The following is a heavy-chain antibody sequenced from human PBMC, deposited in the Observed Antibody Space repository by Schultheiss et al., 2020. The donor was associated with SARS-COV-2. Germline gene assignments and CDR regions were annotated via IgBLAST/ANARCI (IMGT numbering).Heavy chain of an antibody. D-gene: IGHD4-17*01. CDR1: GYTFTGYY. CDR3: ARAYGDHIYYYYYGMDV. V-gene: IGHV1-2*04. CDR2: INPNSGGT. J-gene: IGHJ6*02. Sequence: ASVKVSCKASGYTFTGYYMHWVRQAPGQGLEWMGWINPNSGGTNYAQKFQGWVTMTRDTSISTAYMELSRLRSDDTAVYYCARAYGDHIYYYYYGMDVWGQGTTVTVSS.